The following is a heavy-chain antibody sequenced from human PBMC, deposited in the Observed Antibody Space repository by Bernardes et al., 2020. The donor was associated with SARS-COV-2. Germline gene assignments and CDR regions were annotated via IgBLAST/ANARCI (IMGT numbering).Heavy chain of an antibody. CDR1: GFTVSSNY. CDR3: ARDPIFGVVTTDYYYYGLDV. V-gene: IGHV3-66*02. CDR2: IYSGGST. D-gene: IGHD3-3*01. Sequence: GGSLRLSCAASGFTVSSNYMSWVRQAPGKGLEWVSVIYSGGSTYYADSVKGRFTMSRDNSKNTLYLQMNSLRAEDTAVYYCARDPIFGVVTTDYYYYGLDVWGQGTTVTVSS. J-gene: IGHJ6*02.